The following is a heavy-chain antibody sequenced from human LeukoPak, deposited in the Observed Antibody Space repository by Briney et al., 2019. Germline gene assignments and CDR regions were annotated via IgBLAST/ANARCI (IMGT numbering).Heavy chain of an antibody. CDR1: GFTFSSYW. V-gene: IGHV3-74*01. Sequence: GGSLRLSCAASGFTFSSYWMHWVRQAPGKGLMWVSRINSDGSRTTYADSVRGRFTISRDNAKSTLYLQMNSLRAEDTAVYYCARVRDDYTYFDCWGQGTLITVSS. CDR3: ARVRDDYTYFDC. D-gene: IGHD4-11*01. J-gene: IGHJ4*02. CDR2: INSDGSRT.